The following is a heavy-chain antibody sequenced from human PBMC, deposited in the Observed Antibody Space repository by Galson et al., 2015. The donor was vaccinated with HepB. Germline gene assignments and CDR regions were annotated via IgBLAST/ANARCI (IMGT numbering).Heavy chain of an antibody. CDR2: ISGSGGST. D-gene: IGHD1-26*01. Sequence: SLRLSCAASGFTFSSYAMSWVRQAPGKGLEWVSAISGSGGSTYYADSVKGRFTISRDNSKNTLYLQMNSLRAEDTAVYYCAKPLSPRIVGATTGYFDYWGQGTLVTVSS. CDR1: GFTFSSYA. J-gene: IGHJ4*02. V-gene: IGHV3-23*01. CDR3: AKPLSPRIVGATTGYFDY.